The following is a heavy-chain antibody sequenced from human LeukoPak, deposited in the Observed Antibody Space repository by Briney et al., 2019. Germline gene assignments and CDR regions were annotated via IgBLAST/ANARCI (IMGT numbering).Heavy chain of an antibody. CDR2: IYYSGST. V-gene: IGHV4-30-4*01. D-gene: IGHD2-15*01. CDR3: ARERSPAATQSYFDY. Sequence: SQTLSLTCTVSGGSISSGDYYWSWIRQPPGKGLEWIGYIYYSGSTYYNPSLKSRGTISVDTSKNQFSLKLSSVTAADTAVYYCARERSPAATQSYFDYWGQGTLVTVSS. CDR1: GGSISSGDYY. J-gene: IGHJ4*02.